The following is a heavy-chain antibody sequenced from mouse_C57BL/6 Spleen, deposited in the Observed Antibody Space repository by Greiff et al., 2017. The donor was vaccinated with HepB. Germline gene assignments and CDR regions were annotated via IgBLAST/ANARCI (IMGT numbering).Heavy chain of an antibody. J-gene: IGHJ2*01. V-gene: IGHV5-6*01. CDR1: GFTFSSYG. Sequence: DVQLVESGGDLVKPGGSLKLSCAASGFTFSSYGMSWVRQTPDKRLEWVATISSGGSYTYYPDSVKGRFTISRDNAKNTLYLQMSSLKSEDTAMYYCARHEGGEDYWGQGTTLTVSS. CDR3: ARHEGGEDY. CDR2: ISSGGSYT. D-gene: IGHD2-13*01.